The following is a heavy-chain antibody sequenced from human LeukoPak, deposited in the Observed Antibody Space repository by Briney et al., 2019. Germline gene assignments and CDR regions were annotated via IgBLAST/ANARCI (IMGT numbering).Heavy chain of an antibody. Sequence: GGSLRLSCAASGFSFSSYEMNSAGQAPGKGLDWVSYISSSGSTIYYADSVKGRFTISRDNAKNSLYLQMNSLRAEDPAVYYCAELGITMIGGVWGKGTTVTISS. D-gene: IGHD3-10*02. V-gene: IGHV3-48*03. J-gene: IGHJ6*04. CDR2: ISSSGSTI. CDR3: AELGITMIGGV. CDR1: GFSFSSYE.